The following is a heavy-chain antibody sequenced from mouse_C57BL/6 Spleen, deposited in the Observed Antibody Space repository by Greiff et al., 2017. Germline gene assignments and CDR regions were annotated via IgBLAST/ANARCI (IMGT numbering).Heavy chain of an antibody. J-gene: IGHJ4*01. V-gene: IGHV5-9-1*02. CDR3: TRGYYYGSSNYARDY. CDR1: GFTFSSYA. D-gene: IGHD1-1*01. Sequence: DVMLVESGEGLVKPGGSLKLSCAASGFTFSSYAMSWVRQTPETRLEWVAYISSGGDYIYYAATVKGRCTISRDNARNTLYLQMSSLKSEDTAMYYCTRGYYYGSSNYARDYWGQGTSVTVSS. CDR2: ISSGGDYI.